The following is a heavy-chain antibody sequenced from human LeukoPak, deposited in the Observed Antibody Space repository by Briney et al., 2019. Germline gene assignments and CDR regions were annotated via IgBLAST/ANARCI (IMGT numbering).Heavy chain of an antibody. Sequence: SETLSLTCTVSGGSISSYYWSWIRQPPGKGLEWIGYIYYSGSTNYNPPLKSRVTISVDTSKNQFFLKLSSVTAADTAVYYCAREPGIAVAGTAFDIWGQGTMVTVSS. CDR1: GGSISSYY. CDR3: AREPGIAVAGTAFDI. CDR2: IYYSGST. J-gene: IGHJ3*02. V-gene: IGHV4-59*01. D-gene: IGHD6-19*01.